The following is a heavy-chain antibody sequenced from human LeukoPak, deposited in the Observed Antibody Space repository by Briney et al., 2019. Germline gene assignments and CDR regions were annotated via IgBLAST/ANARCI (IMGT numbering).Heavy chain of an antibody. CDR3: ARGWNYAFRFDY. CDR1: GFSFSDYW. J-gene: IGHJ4*02. CDR2: IKQVGSEK. D-gene: IGHD1-7*01. V-gene: IGHV3-7*01. Sequence: PGGSLRLSCAASGFSFSDYWMTWVRQAPGKGLEWVAHIKQVGSEKYYVDSIKGRFTISRDNAKNLVYLQMNSLRAEDTAVYYCARGWNYAFRFDYWGQGTLVTVSS.